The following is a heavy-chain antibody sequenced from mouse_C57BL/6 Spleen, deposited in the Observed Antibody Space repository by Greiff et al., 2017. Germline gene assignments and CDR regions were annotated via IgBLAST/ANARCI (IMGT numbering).Heavy chain of an antibody. Sequence: EVQGVESGGGLVKPGGSLKLSCAASGFTFSSYTMSWVRQTPEKRLEWVATISGGGGNTYYPDSVKGRFTISRDNAKNTLYLQMSSLRSEDTALYYCARGVYYDYDGDVWGTGTTVTVSS. CDR3: ARGVYYDYDGDV. CDR2: ISGGGGNT. J-gene: IGHJ1*03. CDR1: GFTFSSYT. D-gene: IGHD2-4*01. V-gene: IGHV5-9*01.